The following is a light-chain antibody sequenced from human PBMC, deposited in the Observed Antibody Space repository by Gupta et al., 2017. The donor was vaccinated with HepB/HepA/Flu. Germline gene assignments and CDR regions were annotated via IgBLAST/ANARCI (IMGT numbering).Light chain of an antibody. CDR1: QGISSY. CDR3: QQLNSYPRA. J-gene: IGKJ3*01. Sequence: DIQLTQSPSFLSASVGDRVTITCRASQGISSYLAWYQQKPGKAPKLLIYAASTLQSGVPSRFSGSGSGTEFTLTINSLQPEDFATYYCQQLNSYPRAFGHGTXVDIK. V-gene: IGKV1-9*01. CDR2: AAS.